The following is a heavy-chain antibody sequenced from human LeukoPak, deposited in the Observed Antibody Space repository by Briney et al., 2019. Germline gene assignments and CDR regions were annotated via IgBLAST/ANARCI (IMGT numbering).Heavy chain of an antibody. V-gene: IGHV3-74*01. D-gene: IGHD7-27*01. CDR1: GFTFSDYW. Sequence: GGSLRLSCAASGFTFSDYWMHWVRQAPGKGLVWVSRINSGGSSTNYADSVKGRFTISRDNAKNTLYLQMNSLRAEDTAVYYCARGYRPNWGSTVGDYWGQGTLVTVSS. J-gene: IGHJ4*02. CDR2: INSGGSST. CDR3: ARGYRPNWGSTVGDY.